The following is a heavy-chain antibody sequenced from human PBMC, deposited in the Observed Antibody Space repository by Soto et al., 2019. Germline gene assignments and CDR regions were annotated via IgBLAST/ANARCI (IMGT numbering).Heavy chain of an antibody. D-gene: IGHD2-2*01. J-gene: IGHJ4*02. CDR2: IDKSGGDT. CDR3: AKDTYSRSWYF. CDR1: GFTFTNYL. V-gene: IGHV3-23*05. Sequence: PGGSLRLSCAASGFTFTNYLMTWVRQAPGKGLEWVSSIDKSGGDTYYADSVKGRFTISRDNSKNTLYLQMNGLRAEDTALYYCAKDTYSRSWYFWGQGTLVTGS.